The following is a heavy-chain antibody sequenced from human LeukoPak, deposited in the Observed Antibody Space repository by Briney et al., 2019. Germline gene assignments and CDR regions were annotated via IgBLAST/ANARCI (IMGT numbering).Heavy chain of an antibody. V-gene: IGHV4-38-2*01. D-gene: IGHD3-22*01. CDR3: ARASNSGYYYFDY. J-gene: IGHJ4*02. CDR2: IHHSGYT. CDR1: GYSISTSCY. Sequence: PSETLSLTCAVSGYSISTSCYWGWIRQPPGKGLEWIGIIHHSGYTYYNPSLKSRVTISLDTSKNQFSLQLSSVTAADTALYYCARASNSGYYYFDYWGQGTLVTVSS.